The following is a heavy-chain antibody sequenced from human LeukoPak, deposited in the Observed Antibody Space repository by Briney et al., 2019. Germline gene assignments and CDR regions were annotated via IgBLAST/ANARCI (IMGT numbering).Heavy chain of an antibody. CDR2: ISSSSSTI. D-gene: IGHD2/OR15-2a*01. J-gene: IGHJ6*02. V-gene: IGHV3-48*02. CDR3: ARTNIYDPRGWDYYYHYGMDV. Sequence: GGSLRLSCAASGFTFSSYSMDWVRQAPGKGLEWVSYISSSSSTIYYADSVKGRFTISRDNAKNSLYLQMNSLRDEDTAVYYCARTNIYDPRGWDYYYHYGMDVWGQGTTVTVSS. CDR1: GFTFSSYS.